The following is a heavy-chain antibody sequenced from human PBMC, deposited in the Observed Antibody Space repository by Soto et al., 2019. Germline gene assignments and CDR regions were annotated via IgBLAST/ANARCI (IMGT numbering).Heavy chain of an antibody. Sequence: GASVKVSCKASGFTFTSSAMQWVRQARGQRLEWIGWIVVGSGNTNYAQKFQERVTITRDMSTSTAYMELSSLRSEDTAVYYCAAVSLSGDSSGYLHAFDIWGQGTLVTVSS. CDR1: GFTFTSSA. J-gene: IGHJ4*02. D-gene: IGHD3-22*01. CDR3: AAVSLSGDSSGYLHAFDI. CDR2: IVVGSGNT. V-gene: IGHV1-58*02.